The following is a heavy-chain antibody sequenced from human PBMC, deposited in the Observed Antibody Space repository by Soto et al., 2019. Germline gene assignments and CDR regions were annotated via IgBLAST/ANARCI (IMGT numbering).Heavy chain of an antibody. CDR1: GGTFSSYA. CDR3: ARDPRHPDCGGDCSFRFDP. Sequence: ASVKVSCKASGGTFSSYAISWVRQAPGQGLEWMGGIIPIFGTANYAQKFQGRVTITADESTSTAYMELSSLRSEDTAVYYCARDPRHPDCGGDCSFRFDPWGQGTLVTVSS. D-gene: IGHD2-21*02. CDR2: IIPIFGTA. V-gene: IGHV1-69*13. J-gene: IGHJ5*02.